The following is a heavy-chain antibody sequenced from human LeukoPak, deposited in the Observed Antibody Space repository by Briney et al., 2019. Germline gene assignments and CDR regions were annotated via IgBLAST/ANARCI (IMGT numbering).Heavy chain of an antibody. CDR1: GYTFTCYG. D-gene: IGHD4-17*01. CDR2: ISAYNGNT. CDR3: ARRPDYGDYDPYYFDY. J-gene: IGHJ4*02. V-gene: IGHV1-18*01. Sequence: ASVKVSCKASGYTFTCYGISWVRQAPGQGLEWMAWISAYNGNTNYAQKLQGRVTMTTDTSTSTAYMELRSLRSDDTAVYYCARRPDYGDYDPYYFDYWGQGTLVTVSS.